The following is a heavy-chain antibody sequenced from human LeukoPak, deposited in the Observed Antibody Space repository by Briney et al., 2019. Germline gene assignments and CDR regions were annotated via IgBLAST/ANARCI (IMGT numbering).Heavy chain of an antibody. Sequence: PSETLSLTCTVSGGSVSSGSYYWSWIRQPPGKGLEWIEYIYYSGSTNYNPSLKSRVTISVDTSKNQFSLKLSSVTAADTAVYYCARGGSYYYWYFDLWGRGTLVTGSS. CDR3: ARGGSYYYWYFDL. V-gene: IGHV4-61*01. D-gene: IGHD1-26*01. CDR2: IYYSGST. J-gene: IGHJ2*01. CDR1: GGSVSSGSYY.